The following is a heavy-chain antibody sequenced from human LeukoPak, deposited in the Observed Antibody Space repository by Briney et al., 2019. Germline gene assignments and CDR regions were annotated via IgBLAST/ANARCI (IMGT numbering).Heavy chain of an antibody. Sequence: GGSLRLSCAASGFTFSSYWISWVRQAPGKGLEWVANIKQDGSEKYYVDSVKGRFTISRDNAKNSLYLQMNSLRAEDTAVYHCARALLDYWGQGTLVTVSS. V-gene: IGHV3-7*03. CDR2: IKQDGSEK. CDR3: ARALLDY. CDR1: GFTFSSYW. J-gene: IGHJ4*02.